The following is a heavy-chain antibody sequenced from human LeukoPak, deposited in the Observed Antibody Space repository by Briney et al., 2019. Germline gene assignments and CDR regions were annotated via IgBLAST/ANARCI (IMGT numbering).Heavy chain of an antibody. CDR2: IYHSGST. V-gene: IGHV4-4*02. Sequence: SGTLSLTCAVSGGSISSSNWWSWVRQPPGKGLEWIGEIYHSGSTNYNPSLRSRVTISVDTSKNQFSLKLSSVTAADTAVYYCARVGVPATTTSGWFDPWGQGTLVTVSS. CDR3: ARVGVPATTTSGWFDP. J-gene: IGHJ5*02. CDR1: GGSISSSNW. D-gene: IGHD2-2*01.